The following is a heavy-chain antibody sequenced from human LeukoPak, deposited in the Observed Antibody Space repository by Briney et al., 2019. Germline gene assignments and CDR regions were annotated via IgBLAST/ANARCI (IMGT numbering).Heavy chain of an antibody. J-gene: IGHJ3*02. D-gene: IGHD1-26*01. CDR2: FDPEDGES. CDR1: GYTLTELS. Sequence: ASVKVSCKVSGYTLTELSMHWVRQAPGKGLEWMGGFDPEDGESIYAQKFQGRVTMTEDTSTDTAYMELSSLRSEDTAVYYCAAQKALPKWELSIWGQGTMVTVSS. V-gene: IGHV1-24*01. CDR3: AAQKALPKWELSI.